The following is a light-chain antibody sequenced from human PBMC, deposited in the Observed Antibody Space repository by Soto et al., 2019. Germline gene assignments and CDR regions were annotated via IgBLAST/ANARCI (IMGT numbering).Light chain of an antibody. V-gene: IGKV3-20*01. CDR1: QSVTSNY. Sequence: EIVSTQSPDTLALSPGERATLSCRASQSVTSNYLAWYQQKPGQAPRLLIFGISSRATGIPDRFSGSGSGTDFTLTIARLEPEDFAVYSCQQYGSSYAFGQGTKLEIK. CDR3: QQYGSSYA. J-gene: IGKJ2*01. CDR2: GIS.